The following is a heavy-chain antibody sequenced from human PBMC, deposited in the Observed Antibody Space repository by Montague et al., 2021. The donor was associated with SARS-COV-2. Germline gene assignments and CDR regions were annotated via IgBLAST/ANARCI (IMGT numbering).Heavy chain of an antibody. CDR2: FYSVGST. V-gene: IGHV4-59*02. Sequence: SETLSLTCTVSGASVGSSVWGWIRQPPGKGLEWIGYFYSVGSTDYNPSLKSRATISRDTSKNQFSLKVRSVTAADTAVYYCARETMTADVFDIWGQGTMVTVSS. CDR3: ARETMTADVFDI. D-gene: IGHD1-14*01. CDR1: GASVGSSV. J-gene: IGHJ3*02.